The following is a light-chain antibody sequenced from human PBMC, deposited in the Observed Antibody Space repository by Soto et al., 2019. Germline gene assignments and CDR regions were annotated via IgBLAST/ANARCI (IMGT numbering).Light chain of an antibody. CDR2: DVN. V-gene: IGLV2-11*01. Sequence: QSVLTQPRSVSGSPGQSVTVSCTGTSSDVGRFNYVTWYQQHPGKAPKLIISDVNKRPSGVSDRFSGSKSGNTASLTISGLQAEDEADYYCCSFAGRIFVFGTGTKLTVL. CDR1: SSDVGRFNY. CDR3: CSFAGRIFV. J-gene: IGLJ1*01.